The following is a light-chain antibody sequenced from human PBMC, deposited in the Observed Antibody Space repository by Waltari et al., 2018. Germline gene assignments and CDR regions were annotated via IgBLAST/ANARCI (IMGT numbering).Light chain of an antibody. V-gene: IGKV1-33*01. CDR1: QDVSNY. CDR2: DVS. Sequence: DIQMTQSPSSLSASVGDRVTITCQASQDVSNYVNWYQQRPGKAPKLLIYDVSNLQAGVPSRFSGRGSVTQFTLTISTLQLDDIATYSCQQYYNLPPTFGQGTKLEIK. CDR3: QQYYNLPPT. J-gene: IGKJ2*01.